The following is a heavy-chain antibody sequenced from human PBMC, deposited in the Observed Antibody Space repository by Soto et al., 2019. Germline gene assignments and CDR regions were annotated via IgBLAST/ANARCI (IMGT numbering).Heavy chain of an antibody. V-gene: IGHV3-23*01. J-gene: IGHJ4*02. D-gene: IGHD2-2*01. CDR2: ISGSGGTT. CDR3: AKDRYCSSTSCYAGFAY. CDR1: GFTFTSYA. Sequence: PGGFLRLSCAASGFTFTSYAMSWVRQAPRKGLEWVSGISGSGGTTHYADSVKGRFTISRDSSKSTLYLQMNSLRAEDTAVYYCAKDRYCSSTSCYAGFAYWGQGTLVTVSS.